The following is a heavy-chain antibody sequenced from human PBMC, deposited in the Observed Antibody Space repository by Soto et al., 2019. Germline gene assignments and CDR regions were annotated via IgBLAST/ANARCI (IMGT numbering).Heavy chain of an antibody. D-gene: IGHD3-9*01. CDR2: INAGNGNT. V-gene: IGHV1-3*01. CDR3: AREWYYDILTGYYSRGMDV. CDR1: WYTLTSYA. Sequence: ASVKGSRKGSWYTLTSYAIHLVGPGPRQKAEWMGWINAGNGNTRYSQKFQGRVTITRDTSASTAYMELSSLRSEDTAVYYCAREWYYDILTGYYSRGMDVWGQGTTVTVSS. J-gene: IGHJ6*02.